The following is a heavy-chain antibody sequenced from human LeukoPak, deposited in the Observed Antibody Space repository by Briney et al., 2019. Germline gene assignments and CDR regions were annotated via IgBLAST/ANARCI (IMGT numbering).Heavy chain of an antibody. V-gene: IGHV4-31*03. CDR2: IYYSAST. Sequence: PSKTLSLTCTVSCGSISSGCYYWTWIRQHAGKGLEWIGYIYYSASTYYIPTIKSRFNISVDTSKNQLCLKLSAVTAADTAVYYCARYQGHFDYWGKGTLVTVSS. CDR3: ARYQGHFDY. CDR1: CGSISSGCYY. J-gene: IGHJ4*02.